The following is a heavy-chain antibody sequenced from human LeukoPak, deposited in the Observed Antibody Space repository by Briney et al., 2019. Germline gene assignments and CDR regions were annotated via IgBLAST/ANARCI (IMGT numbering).Heavy chain of an antibody. CDR2: IIPILGIA. J-gene: IGHJ3*02. CDR3: ARVQYSSSWYNRGGRNAFDI. V-gene: IGHV1-69*04. CDR1: GGTFSSYA. D-gene: IGHD6-13*01. Sequence: GASVKVSCKASGGTFSSYAISWVRQAPGQGLEWMGRIIPILGIANYAQKFQGRVTITADKSTSTVYMELSSLRSEDTAVYYCARVQYSSSWYNRGGRNAFDIWGQGTMVTVSS.